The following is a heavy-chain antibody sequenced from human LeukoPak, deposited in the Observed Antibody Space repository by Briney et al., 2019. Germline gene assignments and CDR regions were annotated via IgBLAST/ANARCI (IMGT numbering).Heavy chain of an antibody. CDR2: ISYDGSNK. D-gene: IGHD5-12*01. V-gene: IGHV3-30*04. CDR3: ARDRGSGYGPPDLDY. CDR1: GFTFSSYA. Sequence: GGPLRLSCAASGFTFSSYAMHWVRQAPGKGLEWVAVISYDGSNKYYADSVKGRFTISRDNSKNTLYLQMNSLRAEDTAVYYCARDRGSGYGPPDLDYWGQGTLVTVSS. J-gene: IGHJ4*02.